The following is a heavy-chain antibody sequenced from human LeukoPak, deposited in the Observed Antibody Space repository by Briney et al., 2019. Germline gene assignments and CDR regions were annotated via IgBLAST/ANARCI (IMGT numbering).Heavy chain of an antibody. D-gene: IGHD2/OR15-2a*01. CDR3: ARTFYDTLDSDAFDF. CDR2: INPDSGGT. Sequence: ASVKVSCKASGYTFTGYYMHWVRQAPGQGLEWMGWINPDSGGTNNAQKFQGRVTMTRDTSISTAYMELSRLRSDDTAVYYCARTFYDTLDSDAFDFWGPGTMVSVSS. J-gene: IGHJ3*01. V-gene: IGHV1-2*02. CDR1: GYTFTGYY.